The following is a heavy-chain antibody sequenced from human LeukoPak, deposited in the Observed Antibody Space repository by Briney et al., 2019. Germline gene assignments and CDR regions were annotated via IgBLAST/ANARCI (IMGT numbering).Heavy chain of an antibody. J-gene: IGHJ1*01. D-gene: IGHD2-15*01. Sequence: GESLKISCKGSGYSSTSYWIGWVRQMPGKGLEWMGIIYPGDSDTRYSPSFQGQVTISADKSISTAYLQWSSLKASDTAMYYCASTGCSGGSCYSIYFQHWGQGTQVTVSS. CDR3: ASTGCSGGSCYSIYFQH. V-gene: IGHV5-51*01. CDR1: GYSSTSYW. CDR2: IYPGDSDT.